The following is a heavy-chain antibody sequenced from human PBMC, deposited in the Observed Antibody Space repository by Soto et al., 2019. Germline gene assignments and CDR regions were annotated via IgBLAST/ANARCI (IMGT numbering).Heavy chain of an antibody. V-gene: IGHV3-23*01. CDR2: ISGSGGST. CDR3: AKDRGILTGYPAPYFDY. D-gene: IGHD3-9*01. CDR1: GFTFSSYA. Sequence: PGGSLRLSCAASGFTFSSYAMSWVRQAPGKGLEWVSAISGSGGSTYYADSVKGRFTISRDNSKNTLYLQMNSLRAEDTAVYYCAKDRGILTGYPAPYFDYWGQGTLVTVSS. J-gene: IGHJ4*02.